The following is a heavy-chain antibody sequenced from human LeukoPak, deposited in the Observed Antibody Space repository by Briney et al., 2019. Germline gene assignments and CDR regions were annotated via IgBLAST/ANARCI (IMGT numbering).Heavy chain of an antibody. CDR3: AKDRGYEVVFDP. Sequence: GGSLRLSCAASGFTFDDYAMHWVRQAPGKGLEWVSLISGDGDRTSYADSVKGRFTISRDNDKNSLYLQMNSLRIEDTALYYCAKDRGYEVVFDPWGQGTLVAVSS. D-gene: IGHD5-12*01. J-gene: IGHJ5*02. V-gene: IGHV3-43*02. CDR2: ISGDGDRT. CDR1: GFTFDDYA.